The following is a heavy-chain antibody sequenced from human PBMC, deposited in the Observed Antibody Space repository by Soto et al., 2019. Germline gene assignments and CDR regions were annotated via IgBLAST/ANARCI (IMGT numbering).Heavy chain of an antibody. CDR3: ARGYYYDSSGYPPAEYFQH. CDR2: IYHSGST. CDR1: GGSISSGGYS. V-gene: IGHV4-30-2*01. J-gene: IGHJ1*01. D-gene: IGHD3-22*01. Sequence: PSETLSLTCAVSGGSISSGGYSWSWIRQPPGKGLEWIGYIYHSGSTYYNPSPKSRVTISVDRSKNQFSLKLSSVTAADTAVYYCARGYYYDSSGYPPAEYFQHWGQGTLVTVSS.